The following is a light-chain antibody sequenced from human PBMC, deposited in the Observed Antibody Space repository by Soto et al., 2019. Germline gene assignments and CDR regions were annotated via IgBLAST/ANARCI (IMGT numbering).Light chain of an antibody. J-gene: IGLJ2*01. CDR1: SSDVGNYNL. V-gene: IGLV2-23*01. CDR3: SSYVGSSTLL. Sequence: QSALTQPASVSGSPGQSITISCTGTSSDVGNYNLVSWYQQHPGKAPKLMIYEGSKRPSGGSNRFSGSKSGNTASLTISGLQAEDEADYYCSSYVGSSTLLFGGGTKLTVL. CDR2: EGS.